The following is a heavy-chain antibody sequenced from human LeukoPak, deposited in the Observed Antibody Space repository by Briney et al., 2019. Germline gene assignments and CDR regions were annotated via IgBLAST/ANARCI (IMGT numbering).Heavy chain of an antibody. Sequence: GGSLRLSCAASGFTFSSYEMNWVRQAPGKGLEWVSYISSSGSTIYYEDSVKGRFTISRDNAKNSLYLQMNSLRAEDTAVYYCAREPPSNYDILTGYYNYFDYWGQGTLVTVSS. V-gene: IGHV3-48*03. D-gene: IGHD3-9*01. CDR1: GFTFSSYE. CDR3: AREPPSNYDILTGYYNYFDY. J-gene: IGHJ4*02. CDR2: ISSSGSTI.